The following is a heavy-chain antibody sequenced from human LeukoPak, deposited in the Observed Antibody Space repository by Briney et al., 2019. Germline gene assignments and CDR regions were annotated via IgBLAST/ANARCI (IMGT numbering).Heavy chain of an antibody. Sequence: GGSLRLSCAASGFTFSSYAMHWVRQAPGKGLEWVAVISYDGSNKYYADSVKGRFTISRDNSKNTLYLQMNSLRAEDTAVYYCAKEDPQLGDDAFDIWGQGTMVTVSS. V-gene: IGHV3-30-3*01. CDR1: GFTFSSYA. D-gene: IGHD3-16*01. CDR3: AKEDPQLGDDAFDI. J-gene: IGHJ3*02. CDR2: ISYDGSNK.